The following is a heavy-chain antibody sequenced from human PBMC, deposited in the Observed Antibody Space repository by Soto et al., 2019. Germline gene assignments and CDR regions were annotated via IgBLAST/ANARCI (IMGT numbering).Heavy chain of an antibody. CDR3: ASSYSNYALIDYYYYGMDV. Sequence: ASVKVSCKASGYTFNTYGFTWVRQAPGQGLEWMGWINAGNGNTKYSQKFQGRVTITRDTSASTAYMELSSLRSEDTAVYYCASSYSNYALIDYYYYGMDVWGQGTTVPSP. CDR1: GYTFNTYG. V-gene: IGHV1-3*01. D-gene: IGHD4-4*01. CDR2: INAGNGNT. J-gene: IGHJ6*02.